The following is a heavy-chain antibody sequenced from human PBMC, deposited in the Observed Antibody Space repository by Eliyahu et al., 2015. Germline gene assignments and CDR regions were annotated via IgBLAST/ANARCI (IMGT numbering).Heavy chain of an antibody. V-gene: IGHV4-34*01. Sequence: QVQLQQWGAGLLKPSETLSLTCAVYGGSFSGYSWSWIRQPPGKGLEWIGEINHSGSTKYHPPLKSRLTISVDTSKNQVSLKLRSVTAADTAVYYCARVGYYYDSSGYHRTPFDYWGQGTLVTVSS. CDR1: GGSFSGYS. CDR3: ARVGYYYDSSGYHRTPFDY. J-gene: IGHJ4*02. D-gene: IGHD3-22*01. CDR2: INHSGST.